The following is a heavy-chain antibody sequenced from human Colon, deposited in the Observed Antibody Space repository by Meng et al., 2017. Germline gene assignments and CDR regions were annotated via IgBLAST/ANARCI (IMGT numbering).Heavy chain of an antibody. J-gene: IGHJ4*02. Sequence: SETLSLTCAVSDDSIGSEYWSWMRQSPGKGLEWIGHINHSGSTTYNHSLKSRVTMSLDTSTYQISLRLSSVTAADTAVYYCARVWSTASKYGPHYYFDSWGQGILVTVSS. CDR3: ARVWSTASKYGPHYYFDS. D-gene: IGHD2-21*01. CDR1: DDSIGSEY. CDR2: INHSGST. V-gene: IGHV4-59*01.